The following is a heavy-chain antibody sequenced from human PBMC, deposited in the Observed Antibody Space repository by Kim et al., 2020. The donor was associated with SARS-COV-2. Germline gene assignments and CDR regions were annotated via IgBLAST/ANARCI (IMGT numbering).Heavy chain of an antibody. D-gene: IGHD3-9*01. CDR3: ARDRLVRYFDWSIPRADAFDI. CDR2: ISAYNGNT. V-gene: IGHV1-18*01. CDR1: GYTFTSYG. J-gene: IGHJ3*02. Sequence: ASVKVSCKASGYTFTSYGISWVRQAPGQGLEWMGWISAYNGNTNYAQKLQGRVTMTTDTSTSTAYMELRSLRSDDTAVYYCARDRLVRYFDWSIPRADAFDIWGQGTMVTVSS.